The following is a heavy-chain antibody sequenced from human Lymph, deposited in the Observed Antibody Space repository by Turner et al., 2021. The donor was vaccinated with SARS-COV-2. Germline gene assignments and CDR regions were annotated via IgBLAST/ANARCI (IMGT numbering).Heavy chain of an antibody. J-gene: IGHJ4*02. CDR1: GYTFTSYG. CDR2: ISVYNGNT. D-gene: IGHD6-19*01. CDR3: ARFTASIEVTGRYFDY. Sequence: QVQLVQSGAEEKKPGASVKVSCMASGYTFTSYGISWVRQAPGQGLEWMGWISVYNGNTNYAQKLQGRVTMTTDTSTSTAYMELRSLRSDDAAVYYCARFTASIEVTGRYFDYWGQGTLVTVSS. V-gene: IGHV1-18*01.